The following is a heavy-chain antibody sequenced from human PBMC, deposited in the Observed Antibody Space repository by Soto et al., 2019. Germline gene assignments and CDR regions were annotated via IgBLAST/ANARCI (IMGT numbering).Heavy chain of an antibody. Sequence: PSETLSLTCTVSDDSISPYYWSWIRQPPGKGLEWIGYIYHSGSTNYNPSLKSRVTISVDTSRNQFSLKLSFVTAADTAVYYCARHFNYGDYSSGYFDYWGQGALVTVSS. CDR3: ARHFNYGDYSSGYFDY. D-gene: IGHD4-17*01. V-gene: IGHV4-59*08. CDR1: DDSISPYY. J-gene: IGHJ4*02. CDR2: IYHSGST.